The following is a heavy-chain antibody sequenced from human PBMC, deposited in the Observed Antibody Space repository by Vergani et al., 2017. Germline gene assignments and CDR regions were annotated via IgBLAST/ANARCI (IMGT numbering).Heavy chain of an antibody. D-gene: IGHD3-3*01. J-gene: IGHJ5*02. Sequence: QVQLVESGGGVVQPGGSLRLSCAASGFTFSSYGMHWVRQAPGKGLEWVAFIRYDGSNKYYADSVKGRFTISRENSKNTLYLQMNSLRAEDTAVYYCAKDHDFWSGYYMFNWFDPGGQGTLVTVSS. CDR1: GFTFSSYG. CDR3: AKDHDFWSGYYMFNWFDP. V-gene: IGHV3-30*02. CDR2: IRYDGSNK.